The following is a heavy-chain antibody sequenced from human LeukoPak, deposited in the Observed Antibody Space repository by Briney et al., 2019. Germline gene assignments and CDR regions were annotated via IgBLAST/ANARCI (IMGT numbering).Heavy chain of an antibody. CDR2: INPENGDT. D-gene: IGHD5-18*01. V-gene: IGHV1-2*02. Sequence: ASVKVSCKASGYTFSGFYINWVRQAPGQGLEWMGWINPENGDTHYAQDFLGRVTMTRDTSISTAYMELSRLTSDDTAVYYCARDGRLRNGYDNFYIWGQGTLVTVSS. CDR1: GYTFSGFY. CDR3: ARDGRLRNGYDNFYI. J-gene: IGHJ4*02.